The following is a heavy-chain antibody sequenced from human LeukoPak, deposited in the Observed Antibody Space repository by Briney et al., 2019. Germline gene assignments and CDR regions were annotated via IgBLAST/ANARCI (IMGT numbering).Heavy chain of an antibody. CDR2: IIPILGTA. V-gene: IGHV1-69*08. CDR1: GGTFSSYT. J-gene: IGHJ6*02. CDR3: ARRGLQTYYGMDV. Sequence: SVKVSCKASGGTFSSYTISWVRQAPGQGLEWMGRIIPILGTANYAQKFQGRVTITADKSTSTAYMELSSLRSEDTAVYYCARRGLQTYYGMDVWGQGTTVTVSS. D-gene: IGHD5-24*01.